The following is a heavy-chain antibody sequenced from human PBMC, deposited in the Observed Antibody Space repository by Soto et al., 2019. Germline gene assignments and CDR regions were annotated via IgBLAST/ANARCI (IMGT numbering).Heavy chain of an antibody. D-gene: IGHD3-3*01. V-gene: IGHV3-7*01. J-gene: IGHJ6*02. CDR3: ARVESYYYYGMDV. Sequence: GGSLRLSCAASGFTSSSYAMSWVRQAPGKGLEWVANIKQDGSEKYYVDSVKGRFTISRDNAKNSLYLQMNSLRAEDTAVYYCARVESYYYYGMDVWGQGTTVTVSS. CDR1: GFTSSSYA. CDR2: IKQDGSEK.